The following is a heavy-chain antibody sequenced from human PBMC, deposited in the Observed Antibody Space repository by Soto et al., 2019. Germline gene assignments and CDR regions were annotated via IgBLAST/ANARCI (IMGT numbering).Heavy chain of an antibody. CDR1: GGSISSGGYY. D-gene: IGHD3-10*01. J-gene: IGHJ5*02. Sequence: QVQLQESGPGLVKPSQTLSLTCTVSGGSISSGGYYWSWIRQHPGKGLEWIGYIYYSGSTYYNPSLKSRVTISVDTSKNQFSLKLSSVTTADTAVYYCARGQLLWFGAGFDPWGQGTLVTVSS. CDR3: ARGQLLWFGAGFDP. V-gene: IGHV4-31*03. CDR2: IYYSGST.